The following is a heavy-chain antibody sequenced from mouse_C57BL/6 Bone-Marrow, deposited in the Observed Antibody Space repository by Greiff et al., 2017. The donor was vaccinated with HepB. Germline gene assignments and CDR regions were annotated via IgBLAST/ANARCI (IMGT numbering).Heavy chain of an antibody. Sequence: EVQGVESGGGLVQPGGSLKLSCAASGFTFSDYYMYWVRQTPEKRLEWVAYISNGGGSTYYPDTVKGRFTISRDNAKNTLYLQMSRLKSEDTAMYYCARPYGKDAMDYWGQGTSVTVSS. CDR3: ARPYGKDAMDY. J-gene: IGHJ4*01. D-gene: IGHD2-1*01. CDR2: ISNGGGST. CDR1: GFTFSDYY. V-gene: IGHV5-12*01.